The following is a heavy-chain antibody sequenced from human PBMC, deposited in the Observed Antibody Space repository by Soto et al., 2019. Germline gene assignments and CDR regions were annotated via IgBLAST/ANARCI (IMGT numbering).Heavy chain of an antibody. CDR2: ISWNSGNI. J-gene: IGHJ4*02. V-gene: IGHV3-9*01. D-gene: IGHD5-18*01. CDR1: GFTFDDYA. Sequence: EVQLEESGGALVQPGRSLRLSCAASGFTFDDYAMHWVRQVLGKGLEWVSSISWNSGNIGYAYSVKGRFTTSRDNAKNSLYLQMNSLRPEDTALYYCVRSKGGYSYGTPFDYWGQGTLVTVYS. CDR3: VRSKGGYSYGTPFDY.